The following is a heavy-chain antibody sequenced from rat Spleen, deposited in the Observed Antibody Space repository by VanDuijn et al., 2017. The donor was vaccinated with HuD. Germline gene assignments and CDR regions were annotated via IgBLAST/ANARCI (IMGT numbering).Heavy chain of an antibody. D-gene: IGHD4-3*01. Sequence: QVQLKESGPGLVQPSQTLSLTCTVSGFSLTGNNVHWVRQPPGKGLEWMGRMRYDGDTYYNSALKSRLSISRDTSKNQVFLKMNSLQTEDTATYYCARDGGELGYWGQGIMVTVSS. V-gene: IGHV2S30*01. J-gene: IGHJ2*01. CDR2: MRYDGDT. CDR3: ARDGGELGY. CDR1: GFSLTGNN.